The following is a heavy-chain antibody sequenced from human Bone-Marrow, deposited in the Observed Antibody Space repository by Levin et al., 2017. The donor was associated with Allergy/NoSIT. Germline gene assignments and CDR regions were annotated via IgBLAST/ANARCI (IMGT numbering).Heavy chain of an antibody. J-gene: IGHJ3*02. D-gene: IGHD3-16*01. Sequence: GGSLRLSCKASGGTFSSYAISWVRQAPGQGLEWMGGIIPIFGTANYAQKFQGRVTITADKSTSTAYMELSSLRSEDTAVYYCAREKEGIMITFGGAHDAFDIWGQGTMVTVSS. V-gene: IGHV1-69*06. CDR3: AREKEGIMITFGGAHDAFDI. CDR2: IIPIFGTA. CDR1: GGTFSSYA.